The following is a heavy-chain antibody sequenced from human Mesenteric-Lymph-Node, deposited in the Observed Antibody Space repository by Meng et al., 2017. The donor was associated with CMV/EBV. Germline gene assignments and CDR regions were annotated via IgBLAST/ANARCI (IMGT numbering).Heavy chain of an antibody. CDR1: GFTFSDFW. Sequence: GESLKISCAAPGFTFSDFWMRWVRPAPGKGLEWVANIKQDGRERNYAVSVKGRFTISRDNAMNALFLQMNSLTVEDTAVYYCTRSMGVWGQGTTVIVSS. V-gene: IGHV3-7*01. J-gene: IGHJ6*02. CDR3: TRSMGV. CDR2: IKQDGRER.